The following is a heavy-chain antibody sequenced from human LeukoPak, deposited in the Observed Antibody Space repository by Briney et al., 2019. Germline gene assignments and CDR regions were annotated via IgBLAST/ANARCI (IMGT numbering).Heavy chain of an antibody. J-gene: IGHJ4*02. CDR2: ISRSGDST. V-gene: IGHV3-23*01. CDR1: GFTFSNYA. CDR3: ARDDSSGYPFDY. Sequence: PGGSLRLSCAASGFTFSNYAMSWVRQVPGKGLEWVSAISRSGDSTYYADSVKGRFTISRDNAKNSLYLQMNSLRAEDTAVYYCARDDSSGYPFDYWGQGTLVTVSS. D-gene: IGHD3-22*01.